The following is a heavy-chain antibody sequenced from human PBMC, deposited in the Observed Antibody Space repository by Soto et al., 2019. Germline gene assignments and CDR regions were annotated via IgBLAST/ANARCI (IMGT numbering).Heavy chain of an antibody. CDR3: ARAPYSSSSFFFDY. Sequence: QVQVVQSGTEVKKPGSSVKISCKASGYSFTAYFMHWVRQAPGQGLEWMGIVNPSGGNTNYAQKFQGRATMTWDTSTRTVYMELSSLKSEDTAVYYCARAPYSSSSFFFDYWGQGTLVTVSS. J-gene: IGHJ4*02. D-gene: IGHD6-6*01. CDR1: GYSFTAYF. CDR2: VNPSGGNT. V-gene: IGHV1-46*01.